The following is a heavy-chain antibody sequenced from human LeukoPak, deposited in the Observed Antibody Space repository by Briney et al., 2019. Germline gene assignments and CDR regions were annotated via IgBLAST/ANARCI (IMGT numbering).Heavy chain of an antibody. J-gene: IGHJ4*02. CDR2: INAGNGNT. Sequence: ASVKVSCKASGYTFTSYAMHWVRQAPGQRLEWMGWINAGNGNTKYSQEFQGRVTITRDTSTSTAYMELRSLRSDDTAVYYCARVDVGATPGGNWGQGTLVTVSS. D-gene: IGHD1-26*01. V-gene: IGHV1-3*01. CDR1: GYTFTSYA. CDR3: ARVDVGATPGGN.